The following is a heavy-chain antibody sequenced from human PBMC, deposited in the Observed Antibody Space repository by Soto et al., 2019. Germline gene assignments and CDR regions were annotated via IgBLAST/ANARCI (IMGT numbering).Heavy chain of an antibody. CDR3: ATARGYDSSGYYEIDAFDI. Sequence: ASETLSLTCTVSGGSISSGGYYWSWIRQHPGKGLEWIGYIYYSGSTYYNPSLKSRVTISVDTSKNQFSLKLSSVTAADTAVYYCATARGYDSSGYYEIDAFDIWGQGTMVTVSS. D-gene: IGHD3-22*01. CDR1: GGSISSGGYY. V-gene: IGHV4-31*03. CDR2: IYYSGST. J-gene: IGHJ3*02.